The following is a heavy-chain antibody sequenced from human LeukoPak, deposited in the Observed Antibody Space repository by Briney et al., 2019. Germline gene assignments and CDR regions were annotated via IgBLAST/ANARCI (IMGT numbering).Heavy chain of an antibody. D-gene: IGHD4-11*01. Sequence: PGGSLRLSCAASGFTFSTYAVSWVRQAPGKGLEWVSLISGSGGSTYYADSVKGRFTISRDNGKNTLSLQMNSLRAEDTALYYCAKERVTTTTFDYWGRGTLVTVSS. J-gene: IGHJ4*02. CDR3: AKERVTTTTFDY. CDR2: ISGSGGST. CDR1: GFTFSTYA. V-gene: IGHV3-23*01.